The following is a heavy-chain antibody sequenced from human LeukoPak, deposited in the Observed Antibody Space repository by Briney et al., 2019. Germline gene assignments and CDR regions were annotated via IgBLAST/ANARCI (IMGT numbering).Heavy chain of an antibody. CDR3: ARGRGGCGGSNWFDP. J-gene: IGHJ5*02. D-gene: IGHD6-19*01. Sequence: GASVKVSCKASGYIFTGYCMHWVRQAPGQGLEWMGWINPNSGGTVYAQKFQGRVTMTRDMSVSTAYMELNRLKSDDTAMYYCARGRGGCGGSNWFDPWGQGTLVTVSS. CDR2: INPNSGGT. V-gene: IGHV1-2*02. CDR1: GYIFTGYC.